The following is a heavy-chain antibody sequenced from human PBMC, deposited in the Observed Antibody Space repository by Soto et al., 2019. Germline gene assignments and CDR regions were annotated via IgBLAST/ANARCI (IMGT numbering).Heavy chain of an antibody. CDR1: GYTFINYG. V-gene: IGHV1-18*01. CDR2: ISGYDGNT. Sequence: QVQLVQSGAEVKKPRASVKVSCKPSGYTFINYGITCVRQAPGQGLEWMGWISGYDGNTNYAPKLQGRVTMTRDTSTSTVYMERRSLRSDDTAVYYCARDRGRSCSGGTCPFDYSGQGTMVTV. J-gene: IGHJ4*02. D-gene: IGHD2-15*01. CDR3: ARDRGRSCSGGTCPFDY.